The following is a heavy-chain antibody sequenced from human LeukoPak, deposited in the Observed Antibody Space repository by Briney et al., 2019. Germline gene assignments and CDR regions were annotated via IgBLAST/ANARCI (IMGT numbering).Heavy chain of an antibody. CDR1: GGSSSLYY. CDR3: ARDFLLQSEGLFDY. V-gene: IGHV4-59*12. J-gene: IGHJ4*02. D-gene: IGHD4-11*01. CDR2: IYYSGST. Sequence: SETLSLTCTVSGGSSSLYYWSWIRQPPGKGLEWIGYIYYSGSTNYNPSLRSRVTISVDTSKNQFSLRLNSVTAADTAVYYCARDFLLQSEGLFDYWGQGTLVTVSS.